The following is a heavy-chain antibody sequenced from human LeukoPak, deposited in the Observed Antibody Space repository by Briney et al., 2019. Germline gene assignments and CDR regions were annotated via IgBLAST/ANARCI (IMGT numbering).Heavy chain of an antibody. V-gene: IGHV1-46*01. CDR3: ARETVDTAMVIDY. CDR1: GYTFTSYY. CDR2: INPSGGST. J-gene: IGHJ4*02. D-gene: IGHD5-18*01. Sequence: ASVKVFCKASGYTFTSYYMHWVRQAPGQGLEWMGIINPSGGSTSYAQKFQGRVTMTRDTSTRTVYMELSSLRSEDTAVYYCARETVDTAMVIDYWGQGTLVAVSS.